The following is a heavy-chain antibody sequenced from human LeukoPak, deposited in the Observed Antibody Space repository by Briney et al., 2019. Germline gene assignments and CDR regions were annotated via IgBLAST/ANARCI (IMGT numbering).Heavy chain of an antibody. CDR2: IYYSGIT. CDR1: GGSISSSYYY. Sequence: SETLSLTCTVSGGSISSSYYYWGWIRQPPGKGLEWIGSIYYSGITYYNPSLKSRVTISVDTSKNQFSLKVSSVTAADTAVYYCARLRKVGCYYYMDVWGKGTTVTISS. CDR3: ARLRKVGCYYYMDV. D-gene: IGHD1-26*01. V-gene: IGHV4-39*01. J-gene: IGHJ6*03.